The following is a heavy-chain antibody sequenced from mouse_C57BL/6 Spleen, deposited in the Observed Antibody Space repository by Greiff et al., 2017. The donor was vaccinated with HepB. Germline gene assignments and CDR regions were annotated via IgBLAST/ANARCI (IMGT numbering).Heavy chain of an antibody. D-gene: IGHD2-5*01. V-gene: IGHV1-15*01. CDR1: GYTFTDYE. CDR3: TRGGDSNYYAMDY. J-gene: IGHJ4*01. Sequence: LVRPGASVTLSCKASGYTFTDYEMHWVKQTPVHGLEWIGAIDPETGGTAYNQKFKGKAILTADKSSSTAYMELRSLTSEDSAVYYCTRGGDSNYYAMDYWGQGTSVTVSS. CDR2: IDPETGGT.